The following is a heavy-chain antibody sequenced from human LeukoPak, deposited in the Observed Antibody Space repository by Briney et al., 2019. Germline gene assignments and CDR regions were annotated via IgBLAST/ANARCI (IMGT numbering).Heavy chain of an antibody. J-gene: IGHJ4*02. CDR2: IYYSGNT. CDR1: GASISSYY. V-gene: IGHV4-59*01. Sequence: PSETLSLTCTVSGASISSYYWNWIRQPPGKGLEWIGYIYYSGNTNYNPSLKSRVTISIDTSKNQFSLKLSSLTAADTTVYYCARVGYSYGNDYLGQGTLVTVSS. D-gene: IGHD5-18*01. CDR3: ARVGYSYGNDY.